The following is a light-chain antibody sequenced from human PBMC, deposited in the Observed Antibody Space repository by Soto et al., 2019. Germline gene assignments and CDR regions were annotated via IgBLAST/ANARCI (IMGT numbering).Light chain of an antibody. Sequence: EIVLTQSPATLSLSPGERATLSCRASQSVSSYLAWYQQKPGQAPRLLIYDASNGATGIPARYSGSGSVTDFTLTISSLEPEDFAVYYCQQRSNWPPIYTFGQGTKLEI. CDR1: QSVSSY. V-gene: IGKV3-11*01. J-gene: IGKJ2*01. CDR2: DAS. CDR3: QQRSNWPPIYT.